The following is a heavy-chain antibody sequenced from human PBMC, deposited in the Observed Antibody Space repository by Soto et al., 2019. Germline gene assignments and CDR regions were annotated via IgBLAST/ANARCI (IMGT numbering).Heavy chain of an antibody. J-gene: IGHJ5*02. CDR2: MNPNSGNT. D-gene: IGHD3-3*01. Sequence: GASVKVSCKASGYTFTSYDINWVRQATGQGLEWMGWMNPNSGNTGYAQKFQGRVTMTRNTSISTAYMELSSLRSEDTAVYYCARGRYYDFWSGYSAYNWFDPWGQGTLVTVSS. V-gene: IGHV1-8*01. CDR3: ARGRYYDFWSGYSAYNWFDP. CDR1: GYTFTSYD.